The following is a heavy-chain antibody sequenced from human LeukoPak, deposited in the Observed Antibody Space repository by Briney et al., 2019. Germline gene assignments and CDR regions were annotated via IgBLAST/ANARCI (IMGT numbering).Heavy chain of an antibody. V-gene: IGHV3-64*01. CDR1: GFVFNSYS. CDR2: IRNDGGRT. J-gene: IGHJ4*02. Sequence: GGSLRLSCAATGFVFNSYSMHWVRQAPGKGLECVSAIRNDGGRTYYANSVRGRLTISRDNSKNTLYLQMDSLTAEDTAFYYCAREEPADSTDYWGQGTLVTVSS. D-gene: IGHD1-14*01. CDR3: AREEPADSTDY.